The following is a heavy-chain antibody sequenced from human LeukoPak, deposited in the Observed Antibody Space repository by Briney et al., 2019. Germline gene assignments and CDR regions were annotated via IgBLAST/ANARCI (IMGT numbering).Heavy chain of an antibody. CDR3: ARGPAPLVVPAASLDY. Sequence: PSETLSLTCAVYGGSFSGYYWSWIRQPPGKGLEWIGEINHSGSTNYNPSLKSRVTISVDTSKNQSSLKLSSVTAADTAVYYCARGPAPLVVPAASLDYWGQGTLVTVSS. CDR2: INHSGST. D-gene: IGHD2-2*01. J-gene: IGHJ4*02. V-gene: IGHV4-34*01. CDR1: GGSFSGYY.